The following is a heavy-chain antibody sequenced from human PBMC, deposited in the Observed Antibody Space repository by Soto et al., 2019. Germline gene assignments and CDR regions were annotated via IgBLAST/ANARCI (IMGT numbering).Heavy chain of an antibody. CDR1: GASIGSGGW. D-gene: IGHD2-8*02. CDR2: IFHDGNT. V-gene: IGHV4-4*02. J-gene: IGHJ5*02. Sequence: SETLSLTCAVSGASIGSGGWWSWVRQPPGKGLEWIAEIFHDGNTNHSPSLKSRVTISVDKSQNQFSLNVYSVTAADTAVYYCERHEGWTGPDQWGQGTLVTVSS. CDR3: ERHEGWTGPDQ.